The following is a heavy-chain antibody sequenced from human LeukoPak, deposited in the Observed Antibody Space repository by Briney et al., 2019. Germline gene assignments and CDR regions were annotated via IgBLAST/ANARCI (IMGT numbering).Heavy chain of an antibody. J-gene: IGHJ4*02. CDR2: IYHSGST. CDR3: ARVDSSGYLTAYFDY. D-gene: IGHD3-22*01. CDR1: GGSISSSNW. Sequence: SETLSLTCAVSGGSISSSNWWSWVRQPPGKGLEWIGEIYHSGSTNYNPSLKSRVTISVDKSKNQFSLKLSSVTVADTAVYYCARVDSSGYLTAYFDYWGQGTLVTVSS. V-gene: IGHV4-4*02.